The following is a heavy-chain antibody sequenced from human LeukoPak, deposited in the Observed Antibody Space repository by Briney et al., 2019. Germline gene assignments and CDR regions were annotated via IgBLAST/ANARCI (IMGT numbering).Heavy chain of an antibody. CDR3: VKEGLLGGYYFDL. CDR2: INGRGDRT. J-gene: IGHJ4*02. V-gene: IGHV3-23*01. CDR1: GFTFTRYS. Sequence: GSLRLSCAASGFTFTRYSMAWVRQAPGRGLDWVSTINGRGDRTFYADSVKGRFTVSRDNSRDTVFLQMNSLGDEDTAVYYCVKEGLLGGYYFDLWGQGALVTVSS. D-gene: IGHD1-26*01.